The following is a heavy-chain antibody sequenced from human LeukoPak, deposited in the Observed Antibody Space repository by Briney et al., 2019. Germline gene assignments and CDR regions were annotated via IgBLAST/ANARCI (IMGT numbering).Heavy chain of an antibody. CDR3: ARVTYYYDSSGYFDY. D-gene: IGHD3-22*01. V-gene: IGHV4-38-2*02. CDR2: IYHSGST. Sequence: SETESLTCTVSGYSISSGYYWGRIRQPPGKGLEWIGSIYHSGSTYYNPSLKSRATISVDTSKNQFSLKLSSVTAADTAVYYCARVTYYYDSSGYFDYWGQGTLVTASS. J-gene: IGHJ4*02. CDR1: GYSISSGYY.